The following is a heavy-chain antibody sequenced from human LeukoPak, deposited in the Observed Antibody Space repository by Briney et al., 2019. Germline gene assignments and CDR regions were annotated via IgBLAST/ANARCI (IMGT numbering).Heavy chain of an antibody. CDR3: ARVPNSSGWYGPVFDY. D-gene: IGHD6-19*01. CDR1: GFTFSSYA. Sequence: GGSLRLSCAASGFTFSSYAMHWVRQAPGKGLEWVAVISYDGSNKYYADSVKGRFTISRDNSKNTLYLQMNSLRAEDTAVYYCARVPNSSGWYGPVFDYWGQGTLVTVSS. CDR2: ISYDGSNK. V-gene: IGHV3-30*04. J-gene: IGHJ4*02.